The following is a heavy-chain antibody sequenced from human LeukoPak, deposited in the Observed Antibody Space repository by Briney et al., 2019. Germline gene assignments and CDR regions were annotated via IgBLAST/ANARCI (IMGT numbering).Heavy chain of an antibody. Sequence: ASVKVSCKASGYTFTSYDINWVRQATGQGLEWMGWMNPNSGNTGYAQKFQGRVTMTRNTSISTAYMELSSLRSEDTAVYYCARFFRQQPVLGYYYYGMDVWGQGTTVTVSS. D-gene: IGHD6-6*01. V-gene: IGHV1-8*01. CDR1: GYTFTSYD. CDR2: MNPNSGNT. CDR3: ARFFRQQPVLGYYYYGMDV. J-gene: IGHJ6*02.